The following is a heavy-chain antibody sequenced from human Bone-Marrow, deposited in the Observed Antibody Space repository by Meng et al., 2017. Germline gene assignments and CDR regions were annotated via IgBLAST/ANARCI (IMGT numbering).Heavy chain of an antibody. D-gene: IGHD6-19*01. Sequence: SCTVSGGSISSGGYYWSWTRQHPGKGLEWIGYIYYSGSTYYNPSLKSRVTISVDTSKNQFSLKLSSVTAADTAVYYCAREEAVAAHNWFDPWGQGTLVTVSS. CDR1: GGSISSGGYY. V-gene: IGHV4-31*02. J-gene: IGHJ5*02. CDR3: AREEAVAAHNWFDP. CDR2: IYYSGST.